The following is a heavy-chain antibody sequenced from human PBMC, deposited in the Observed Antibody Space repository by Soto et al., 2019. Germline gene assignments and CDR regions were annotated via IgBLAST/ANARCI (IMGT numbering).Heavy chain of an antibody. V-gene: IGHV3-7*01. CDR2: ITQDGSEN. D-gene: IGHD5-12*01. Sequence: GGSLEISGECSGWTVSSYWRCWFRQDPGKGLGWVGNITQDGSENYYVDSVKGRFTIPSDNAKNSLYLQMNSLSAELTAVDYCERGATQYDYWGHGTLVPVSS. CDR1: GWTVSSYW. J-gene: IGHJ4*01. CDR3: ERGATQYDY.